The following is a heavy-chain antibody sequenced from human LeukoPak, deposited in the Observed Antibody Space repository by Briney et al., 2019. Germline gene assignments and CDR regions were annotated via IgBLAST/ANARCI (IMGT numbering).Heavy chain of an antibody. CDR1: GYTFTSYG. CDR2: ISAYNGNT. D-gene: IGHD3-22*01. CDR3: ARVPLYDSSGYFFVYFDY. Sequence: GASVKVSCKASGYTFTSYGISWVRQAPGQGLEWMGWISAYNGNTNCAQKLQGRVTMTTDTSTSTAYMELRSLRSDDTAVYYCARVPLYDSSGYFFVYFDYWGQGTLVTVSS. J-gene: IGHJ4*02. V-gene: IGHV1-18*01.